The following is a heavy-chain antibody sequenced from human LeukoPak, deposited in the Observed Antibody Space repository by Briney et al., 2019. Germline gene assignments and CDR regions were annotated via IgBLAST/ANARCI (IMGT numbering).Heavy chain of an antibody. D-gene: IGHD3-22*01. CDR1: GASISSYY. Sequence: SETLSPTCTVSGASISSYYWSWIRQPPGKGLEWIGYVYYSGSTNNNPSLKSRVTIAVDTSKNQFSLELNSVTAADTAVYYCARESYYDSSGYSHDAFDIWGQGTMVTVSS. CDR2: VYYSGST. CDR3: ARESYYDSSGYSHDAFDI. J-gene: IGHJ3*02. V-gene: IGHV4-59*12.